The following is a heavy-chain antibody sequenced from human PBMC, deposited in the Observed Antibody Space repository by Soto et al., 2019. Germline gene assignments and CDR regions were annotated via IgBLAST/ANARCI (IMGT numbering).Heavy chain of an antibody. Sequence: PGGSLRLSCAASGFTFSSYWMHWVRQAPGKGLVWVSRINSDGSSTSYADSVKGRFTISRDNSKNTLYLQMNSLRAEDTAVYYCARDSGYGDYFFDYWGQGTLVTVSS. V-gene: IGHV3-74*01. CDR1: GFTFSSYW. CDR2: INSDGSST. J-gene: IGHJ4*02. CDR3: ARDSGYGDYFFDY. D-gene: IGHD4-17*01.